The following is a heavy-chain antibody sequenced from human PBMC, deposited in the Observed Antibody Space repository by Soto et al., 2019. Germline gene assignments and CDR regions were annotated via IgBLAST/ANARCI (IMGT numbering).Heavy chain of an antibody. J-gene: IGHJ4*02. V-gene: IGHV3-72*01. CDR3: VRATYFSDRSGYTGCLDF. CDR1: GLTLSGHY. CDR2: SRDRAQGDSI. D-gene: IGHD3-3*01. Sequence: EVQLVESGGGLVQPGGSLRLSCAGSGLTLSGHYIDWVRQAPGKGLEWVGRSRDRAQGDSISYAASVKGRFTTSRDVSNNSVYLQMNSLKTEDTAVYYCVRATYFSDRSGYTGCLDFWGQGSLVTVPS.